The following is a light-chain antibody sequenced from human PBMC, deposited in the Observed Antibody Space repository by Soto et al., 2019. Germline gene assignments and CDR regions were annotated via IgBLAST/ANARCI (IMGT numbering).Light chain of an antibody. V-gene: IGKV3-20*01. CDR1: QSVSSSY. Sequence: EIVLTQSPGTLSLSPGERATLSCRASQSVSSSYLAWYQQKPGQAPRLLIYGASSRATGIPDRFSGSGSRTDFTLTSSRLEPEDFAVYYCQQYGSSPPITFGQGTRQEIK. CDR2: GAS. CDR3: QQYGSSPPIT. J-gene: IGKJ5*01.